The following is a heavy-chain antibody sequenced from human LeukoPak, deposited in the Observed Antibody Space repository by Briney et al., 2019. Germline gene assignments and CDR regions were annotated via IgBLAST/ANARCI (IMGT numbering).Heavy chain of an antibody. Sequence: GGSLRLSCAASGFTFSSYGMHWVRQAPGKGLEWVAFIRYDGSNKYYADSVKGRFTISRDNSKNTLYLQMNSLRAEDTAVYYGAKSPSAYPDLGYFDYWGQGTLVTVSS. V-gene: IGHV3-30*02. CDR3: AKSPSAYPDLGYFDY. CDR1: GFTFSSYG. CDR2: IRYDGSNK. J-gene: IGHJ4*02. D-gene: IGHD3-16*01.